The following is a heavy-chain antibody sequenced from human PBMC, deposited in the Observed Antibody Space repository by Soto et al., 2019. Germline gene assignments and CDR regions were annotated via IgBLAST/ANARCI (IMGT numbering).Heavy chain of an antibody. CDR2: ISPYTGGT. CDR1: GYTLTSYG. Sequence: QVHLVQSGAEVKKPGASVKISCKASGYTLTSYGISWVRQAPGQGLEWMGWISPYTGGTKNSQRLQGRVTLTTDTPTNTAYMELRSLRSDDTAVYYCARSLGYYSTTSCHDHYYYGMDVWGQGTTVSVSS. D-gene: IGHD2-2*01. J-gene: IGHJ6*02. CDR3: ARSLGYYSTTSCHDHYYYGMDV. V-gene: IGHV1-18*01.